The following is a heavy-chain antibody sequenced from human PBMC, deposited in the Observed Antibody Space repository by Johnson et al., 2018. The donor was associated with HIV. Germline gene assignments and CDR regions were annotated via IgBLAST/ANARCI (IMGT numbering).Heavy chain of an antibody. CDR3: ARQLGYYYDSSGYYAEPDDAFDI. J-gene: IGHJ3*02. V-gene: IGHV3-7*01. Sequence: VQLVESGGGLVQPGGSLRLSCAASGFTFSSYWMSWVRQAPGKGLEWVANIKQDGSEKYYVDSVKGRFTMSRDNAKNSLYLQRNSLRAEDTAVYYCARQLGYYYDSSGYYAEPDDAFDIWGQGTMVTVSS. CDR1: GFTFSSYW. CDR2: IKQDGSEK. D-gene: IGHD3-22*01.